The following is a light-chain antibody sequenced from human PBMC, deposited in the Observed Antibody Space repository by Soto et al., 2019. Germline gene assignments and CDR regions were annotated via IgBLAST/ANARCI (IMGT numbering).Light chain of an antibody. CDR1: QRGATHF. CDR3: QQYTSSSGYT. J-gene: IGKJ2*01. CDR2: GTS. Sequence: EIVLTQATGTLSLSPGERATLSCRASQRGATHFFTWSQQRPGQAPRVRIYGTSTLATGIPDRFSGSGSGTDFTLTISRLEPEDFAVYYCQQYTSSSGYTFGQGTKLEIK. V-gene: IGKV3-20*01.